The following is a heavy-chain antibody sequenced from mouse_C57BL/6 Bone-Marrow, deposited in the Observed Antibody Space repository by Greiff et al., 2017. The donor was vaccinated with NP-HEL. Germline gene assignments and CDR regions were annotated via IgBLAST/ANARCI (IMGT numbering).Heavy chain of an antibody. J-gene: IGHJ2*01. CDR2: IDPENGDT. CDR1: GFNIKDDY. V-gene: IGHV14-4*01. CDR3: TVWGWLLRRNYFDY. D-gene: IGHD2-3*01. Sequence: VQLKQSGAELVRPGASVKLSCTASGFNIKDDYMHWVKQRPEQGLEWIGWIDPENGDTEYASKFQGKATITADTSSNTAYLQLSSLTSEDTAVYYCTVWGWLLRRNYFDYWGQGTTLTVSS.